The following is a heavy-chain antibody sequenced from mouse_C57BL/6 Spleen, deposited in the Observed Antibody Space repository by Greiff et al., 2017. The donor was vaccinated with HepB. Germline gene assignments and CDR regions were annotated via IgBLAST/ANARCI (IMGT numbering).Heavy chain of an antibody. J-gene: IGHJ2*01. V-gene: IGHV1-49*01. D-gene: IGHD2-12*01. Sequence: LMESGAELVRPGSSVKLSCKDSYFAFMASAMHWVKHRPGHGLEWIGSFTMYSDATKYSENFKGKATLTANTSSSTAYMELSSLTTEDSAVYYCARSNYCYDGGFDYWGQGTTLTVAS. CDR1: YFAFMASA. CDR2: FTMYSDAT. CDR3: ARSNYCYDGGFDY.